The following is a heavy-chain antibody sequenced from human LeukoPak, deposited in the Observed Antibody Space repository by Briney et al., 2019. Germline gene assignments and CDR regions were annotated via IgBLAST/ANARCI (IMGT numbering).Heavy chain of an antibody. CDR1: ENTFTAYY. V-gene: IGHV1-2*02. CDR3: ARGLEFIVVVTSSPDAFDI. Sequence: ASVKVSCKSSENTFTAYYIHWVRQAPGQGLEWMGWINPKSGATKYAQKFQGRVTLTSDTSISTAYMELNSPRSDDTAVYYCARGLEFIVVVTSSPDAFDIWGQGTMVTVSS. J-gene: IGHJ3*02. CDR2: INPKSGAT. D-gene: IGHD2-21*02.